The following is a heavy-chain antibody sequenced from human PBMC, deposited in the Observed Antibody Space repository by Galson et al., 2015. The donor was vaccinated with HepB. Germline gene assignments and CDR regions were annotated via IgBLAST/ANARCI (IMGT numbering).Heavy chain of an antibody. J-gene: IGHJ3*02. CDR1: GFTFSNYD. D-gene: IGHD3-16*01. Sequence: SLRLSCAASGFTFSNYDMSWVRQAPGKGLQWVSDISGSGDRTYYADSVKGRFTISRDNSKNTLYLQLNSLRAEDTAVYYCAKDRGHRESYCRSDEFDMWGQGTMVTVSS. V-gene: IGHV3-23*01. CDR3: AKDRGHRESYCRSDEFDM. CDR2: ISGSGDRT.